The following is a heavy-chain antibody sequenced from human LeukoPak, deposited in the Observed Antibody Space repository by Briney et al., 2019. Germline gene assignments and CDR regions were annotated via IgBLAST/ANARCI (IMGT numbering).Heavy chain of an antibody. V-gene: IGHV3-30-3*01. D-gene: IGHD3-22*01. J-gene: IGHJ3*02. CDR3: ARDLNYYDSSGYSLGAFDI. CDR2: ISYDGSNK. Sequence: GRSLRLSCAASGFTFSSYAMHWVRQVPGKGLEWVAVISYDGSNKYYADSVKGRFTISRDNSKNTLYLQMNSLRAEDTAVYYCARDLNYYDSSGYSLGAFDIWGQGTMVTVSS. CDR1: GFTFSSYA.